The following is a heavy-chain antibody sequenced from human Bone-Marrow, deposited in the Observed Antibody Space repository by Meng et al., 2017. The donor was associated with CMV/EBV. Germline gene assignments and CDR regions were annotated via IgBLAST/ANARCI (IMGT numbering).Heavy chain of an antibody. CDR1: GFTFSSYA. Sequence: GESLKISCAASGFTFSSYAMSWVRQAPGKGLEWVSSISSGSSHINYADSVKGRFTISRDDAKNSLYLQMNSLRAEDTAVYYCANTNDYGGYSLNWGQGTLVTVSS. CDR3: ANTNDYGGYSLN. J-gene: IGHJ4*02. V-gene: IGHV3-21*01. D-gene: IGHD4-23*01. CDR2: ISSGSSHI.